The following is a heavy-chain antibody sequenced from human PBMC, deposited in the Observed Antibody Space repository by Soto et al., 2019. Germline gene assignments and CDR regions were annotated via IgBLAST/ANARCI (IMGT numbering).Heavy chain of an antibody. CDR3: ARGGYYYDSSGYSLADY. CDR2: ISSSSSTI. Sequence: EVQLVESGGGLVQPGGSLRLSCAASGFTFSSYSMNWVRQAPGKGLEWVSYISSSSSTIYYADSVKGRFTISRDNAKNSLYLQMNSLRDEDTAVYYCARGGYYYDSSGYSLADYWGQGTLVTVSS. D-gene: IGHD3-22*01. J-gene: IGHJ4*02. CDR1: GFTFSSYS. V-gene: IGHV3-48*02.